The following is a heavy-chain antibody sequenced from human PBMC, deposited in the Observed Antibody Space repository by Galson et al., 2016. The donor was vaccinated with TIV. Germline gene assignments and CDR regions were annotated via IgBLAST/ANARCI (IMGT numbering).Heavy chain of an antibody. Sequence: QSGAEVKKPGESLRISCKGSGYRFTSYWINWVRQMPGKGLEWMGRIDPTDSYTNYSPSFQGHVTISADKSSTTAYLQWSSLKASDTAIYDCARGVSSGSARLDPWGPGTPVTVSS. D-gene: IGHD3-10*01. V-gene: IGHV5-10-1*01. CDR1: GYRFTSYW. J-gene: IGHJ5*02. CDR3: ARGVSSGSARLDP. CDR2: IDPTDSYT.